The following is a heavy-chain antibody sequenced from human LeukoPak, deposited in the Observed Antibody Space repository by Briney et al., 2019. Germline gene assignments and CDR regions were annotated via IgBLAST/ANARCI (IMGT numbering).Heavy chain of an antibody. V-gene: IGHV4-4*07. CDR2: IYTSGST. Sequence: SETLSLTCTVSGGSLRSYYTSSIRQPAGKGLEWIGRIYTSGSTNYNPSLKSRVTISVDKSKNQFSLKLRSVTVGDRAVYYCARGSREGYNWVNFDYWGQGTLVTVSS. CDR3: ARGSREGYNWVNFDY. J-gene: IGHJ4*02. D-gene: IGHD5-24*01. CDR1: GGSLRSYY.